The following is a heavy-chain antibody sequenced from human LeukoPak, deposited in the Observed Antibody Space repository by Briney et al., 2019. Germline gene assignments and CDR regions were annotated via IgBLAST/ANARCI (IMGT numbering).Heavy chain of an antibody. CDR3: ARTAAYYGEPEMTFDY. D-gene: IGHD4-17*01. Sequence: SETLSLTCSVSGDSISSGGFYWHWIRQHPEKGLEWIGYIYSTGTTYYNPSLTSRLTMSLDTSKNQFSLKVTSVTAADTAVYFCARTAAYYGEPEMTFDYWGQGTLVTVSS. V-gene: IGHV4-31*03. CDR2: IYSTGTT. J-gene: IGHJ4*02. CDR1: GDSISSGGFY.